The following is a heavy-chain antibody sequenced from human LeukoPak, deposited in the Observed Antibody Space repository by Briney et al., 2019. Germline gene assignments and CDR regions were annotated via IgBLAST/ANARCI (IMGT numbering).Heavy chain of an antibody. Sequence: GGSLRLSCAASGFTFSSYEMNWVRQAPGKGLEWVSYISSSGSTIYYADSVKGRFTISRDNAKNSLYLQMNSLRAEDTAVYYCARGQDTVITSRDAFDIWGQGTMVTVSS. CDR3: ARGQDTVITSRDAFDI. CDR1: GFTFSSYE. D-gene: IGHD4-23*01. CDR2: ISSSGSTI. V-gene: IGHV3-48*03. J-gene: IGHJ3*02.